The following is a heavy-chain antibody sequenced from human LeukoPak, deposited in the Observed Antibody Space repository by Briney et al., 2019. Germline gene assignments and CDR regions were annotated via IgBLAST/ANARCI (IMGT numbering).Heavy chain of an antibody. D-gene: IGHD2-21*01. V-gene: IGHV4-39*01. CDR3: ARIANGVCDY. CDR1: GGSITRGLYS. J-gene: IGHJ4*02. CDR2: IYYSGSA. Sequence: KTSETLSLTCTVSGGSITRGLYSWGWIRQPPGKPLEWIGRIYYSGSAARSPSLKSRLTITLDTSRNQFSLNLTSVTAADTALYYCARIANGVCDYWGQGILVSVSS.